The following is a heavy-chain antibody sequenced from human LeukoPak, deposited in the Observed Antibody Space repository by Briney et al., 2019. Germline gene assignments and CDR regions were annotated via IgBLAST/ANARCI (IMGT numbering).Heavy chain of an antibody. CDR1: GFTFSSYG. V-gene: IGHV3-30*18. CDR3: AKNTFRYYYYSSGYLYYFDY. CDR2: ISYDGSNK. Sequence: GGSLRLSCAASGFTFSSYGMHWVRQAPGKGLEWVAVISYDGSNKYYADSVKGRFTISRDNSKNTLYLQMNSLRAEDTAVYYCAKNTFRYYYYSSGYLYYFDYWGQGTLVTGSS. J-gene: IGHJ4*02. D-gene: IGHD3-22*01.